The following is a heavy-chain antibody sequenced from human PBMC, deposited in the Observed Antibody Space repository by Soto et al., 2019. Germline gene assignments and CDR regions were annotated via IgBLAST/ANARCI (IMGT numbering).Heavy chain of an antibody. J-gene: IGHJ4*02. CDR1: GGSISSSSYY. V-gene: IGHV4-39*01. Sequence: SETLSLTCTVSGGSISSSSYYWGWIRQPPGKGLEWIGSIYFSGSADYNPSLKSRVTMSVDTSNNQFSLKLSSVTAADTAVYYCARADVGYCSTTTCYFFDYWGQGTLVTVSS. CDR2: IYFSGSA. D-gene: IGHD2-2*01. CDR3: ARADVGYCSTTTCYFFDY.